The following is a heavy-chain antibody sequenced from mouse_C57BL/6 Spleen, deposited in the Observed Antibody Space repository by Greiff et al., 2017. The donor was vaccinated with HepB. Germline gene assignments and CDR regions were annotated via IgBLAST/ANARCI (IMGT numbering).Heavy chain of an antibody. J-gene: IGHJ2*01. V-gene: IGHV3-6*01. Sequence: EVKLVESGPGLVKPSQSLSLTCSVTGYSITSGYYWNWIRQFPGNKLEWMGYISYDGSNNYNPSLKNRISITRDTSKNQFFLKLNSVTTEDTATYYCADWGPSFDYWGQGTTLTVSS. D-gene: IGHD4-1*01. CDR2: ISYDGSN. CDR3: ADWGPSFDY. CDR1: GYSITSGYY.